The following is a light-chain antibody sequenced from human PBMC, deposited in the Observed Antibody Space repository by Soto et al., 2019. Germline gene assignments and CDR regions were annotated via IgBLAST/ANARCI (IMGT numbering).Light chain of an antibody. V-gene: IGKV3-11*01. CDR1: QSVSSY. Sequence: EIVLTQSPATLSLSPGARATLSCRASQSVSSYLAWYQQKPGQAPRLLIYDASNRATGIPARFSGSGSGTDFTLTISSLEPEDFAVYYCQQRSNWPRFTFGPGTKGDIK. CDR2: DAS. CDR3: QQRSNWPRFT. J-gene: IGKJ3*01.